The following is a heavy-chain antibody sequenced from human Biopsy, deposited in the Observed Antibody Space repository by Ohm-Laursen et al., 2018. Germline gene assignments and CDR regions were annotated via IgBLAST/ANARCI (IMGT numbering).Heavy chain of an antibody. CDR2: ISGSGSTT. J-gene: IGHJ4*02. CDR3: AKDHCSGGTCYSDGPVFDF. CDR1: GFTFSSYV. D-gene: IGHD2-15*01. Sequence: SLRLSCAASGFTFSSYVMSWVRQAPGKGLEWASTISGSGSTTYYADSVKGRFTISRDNSKNTLYLQMNSLRAEDTAVYYCAKDHCSGGTCYSDGPVFDFWGQGTLVTVSS. V-gene: IGHV3-23*01.